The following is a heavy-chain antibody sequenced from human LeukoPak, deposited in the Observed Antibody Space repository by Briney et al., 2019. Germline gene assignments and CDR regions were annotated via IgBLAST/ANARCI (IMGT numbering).Heavy chain of an antibody. CDR2: IIPIFGTA. J-gene: IGHJ6*04. Sequence: ASVKVSCKASGGTFSSYAISWVRQAPGQGLEWMGGIIPIFGTANYAQKFQGRVTITADESTSTAYMELSSLRSEDTAVYYCARDKLLWFGESHRLTDYYGMDVGGKGTTVTVSS. V-gene: IGHV1-69*01. CDR3: ARDKLLWFGESHRLTDYYGMDV. CDR1: GGTFSSYA. D-gene: IGHD3-10*01.